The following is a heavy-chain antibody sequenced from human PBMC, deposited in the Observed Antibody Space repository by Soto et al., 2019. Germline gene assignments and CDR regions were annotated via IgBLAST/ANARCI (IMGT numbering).Heavy chain of an antibody. CDR1: GGAYIRYA. CDR3: ARESRYCSGGSCYFLPGLDY. Sequence: GASVKVSCKASGGAYIRYAISWVRQAPGQGLEWLGGIIPIFGTANYAQKFQGRVTITADESTSTAYMELSSLRSEDTAVYYCARESRYCSGGSCYFLPGLDYWGQGTLVTVSS. V-gene: IGHV1-69*13. D-gene: IGHD2-15*01. CDR2: IIPIFGTA. J-gene: IGHJ4*02.